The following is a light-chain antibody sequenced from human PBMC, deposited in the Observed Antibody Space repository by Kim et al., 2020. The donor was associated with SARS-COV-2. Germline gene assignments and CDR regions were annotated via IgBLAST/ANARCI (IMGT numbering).Light chain of an antibody. V-gene: IGLV3-21*04. J-gene: IGLJ3*02. CDR2: YDT. CDR3: QVWDTSSNHVV. Sequence: SYELTQPPSVSVAPGKTARITCGGKNIGDKSVQWYQQKAGQAPVSVIHYDTDRRAGIPERFSGSNFGNTATLTISRVEGGDEADYYCQVWDTSSNHVVFGGGTQLTVL. CDR1: NIGDKS.